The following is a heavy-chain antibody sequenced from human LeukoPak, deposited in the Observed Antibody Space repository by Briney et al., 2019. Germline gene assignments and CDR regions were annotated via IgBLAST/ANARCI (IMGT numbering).Heavy chain of an antibody. CDR1: GGSISSYY. D-gene: IGHD3-10*01. J-gene: IGHJ4*02. Sequence: SETLPLTCTVSGGSISSYYWSWIRQPPGKGLEWIGYIYYSGSTNYNPSLKSRVIISVDTSKNQFSLKLSSVTAADTAVYYCARVSGRRGVYFDYWGQGTLVSVSS. V-gene: IGHV4-59*01. CDR2: IYYSGST. CDR3: ARVSGRRGVYFDY.